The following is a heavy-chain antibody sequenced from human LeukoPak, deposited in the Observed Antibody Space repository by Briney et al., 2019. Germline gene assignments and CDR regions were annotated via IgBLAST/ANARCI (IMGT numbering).Heavy chain of an antibody. CDR3: ARDLSLLLWFRELLSSEGIDY. D-gene: IGHD3-10*01. CDR1: GYTFTGYY. Sequence: ASVKVSCKASGYTFTGYYMHWVRQAPGQGLEWMGWINPNSGGTNYAQKFQGRVTMTRDTSISTAYMELSRLRSDDTAVYYCARDLSLLLWFRELLSSEGIDYWGQGTLVTVSS. J-gene: IGHJ4*02. CDR2: INPNSGGT. V-gene: IGHV1-2*02.